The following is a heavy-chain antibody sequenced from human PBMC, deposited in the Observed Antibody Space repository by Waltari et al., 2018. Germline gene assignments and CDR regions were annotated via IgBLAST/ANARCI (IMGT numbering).Heavy chain of an antibody. V-gene: IGHV4-61*01. D-gene: IGHD6-19*01. J-gene: IGHJ3*02. Sequence: QVQLQESGPGLVKPSETLSLTCTVSGRSARRGSYYWSWIRQPPGKGLEWIGYIYYSGSTNYNPSLKSRVTISVDTSKNQFSLKLSSVTAADTAVYYCARDPSSGWYRAFDIWGQGTMVTVSS. CDR1: GRSARRGSYY. CDR3: ARDPSSGWYRAFDI. CDR2: IYYSGST.